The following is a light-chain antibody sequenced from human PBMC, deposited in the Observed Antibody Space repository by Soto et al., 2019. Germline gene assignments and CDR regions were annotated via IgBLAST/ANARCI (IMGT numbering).Light chain of an antibody. J-gene: IGLJ2*01. Sequence: QSVLTQPPSVSAAPGQKVTISCSGSSSNIGNNYVSWYRQLPGTAPKFLIYDDYKRPSGIPDRFSGSKSGTSATLVITGLQTGDEADYYCGTWDTSLYTVVFGGGTKVTVL. CDR2: DDY. V-gene: IGLV1-51*01. CDR3: GTWDTSLYTVV. CDR1: SSNIGNNY.